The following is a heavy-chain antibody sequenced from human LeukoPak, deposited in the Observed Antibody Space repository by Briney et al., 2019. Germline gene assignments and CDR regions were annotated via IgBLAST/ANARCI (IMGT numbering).Heavy chain of an antibody. D-gene: IGHD1/OR15-1a*01. CDR2: ISGYNDNT. CDR1: GYTFTSFG. CDR3: ARDGTTTEDY. J-gene: IGHJ4*02. Sequence: ASVKVSCNASGYTFTSFGISWVRQAPGQGLEWMGWISGYNDNTNYAKKFQGRATMTTDTSTSTAYMELRSLRSDDTAVYYCARDGTTTEDYWGQGTLVTVSS. V-gene: IGHV1-18*01.